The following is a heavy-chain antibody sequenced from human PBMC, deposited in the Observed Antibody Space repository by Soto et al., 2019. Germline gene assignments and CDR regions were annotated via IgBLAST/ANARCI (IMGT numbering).Heavy chain of an antibody. J-gene: IGHJ4*02. D-gene: IGHD3-10*01. CDR2: ISAYNGNT. Sequence: QVQLVQSGAEVKKPGASVKVSCKASGYTFTSYGISWVRQAPGQGLEWMGWISAYNGNTNYAQKLQGRVTMTTDTSTSTAYMERRSLRSDDTAVYYCARSLFGITMVRGQYYFAYWGQGTLVTVSS. CDR1: GYTFTSYG. CDR3: ARSLFGITMVRGQYYFAY. V-gene: IGHV1-18*04.